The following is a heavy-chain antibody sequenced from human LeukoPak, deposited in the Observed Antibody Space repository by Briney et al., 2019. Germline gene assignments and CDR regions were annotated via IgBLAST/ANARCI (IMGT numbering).Heavy chain of an antibody. V-gene: IGHV1-18*01. Sequence: GASVKVSCKASGYTFTNYGISWVRQAPGQGLEWMGWISGYNGNTNYAQKLQGRVTMTTDISTSTAYMELKSLRSDDTAVYYCARASPLYNWFDPWGQGTLVTVSS. J-gene: IGHJ5*02. CDR3: ARASPLYNWFDP. CDR2: ISGYNGNT. CDR1: GYTFTNYG.